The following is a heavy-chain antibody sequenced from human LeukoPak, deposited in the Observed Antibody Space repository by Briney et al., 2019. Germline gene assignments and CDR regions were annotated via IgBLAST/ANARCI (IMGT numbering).Heavy chain of an antibody. D-gene: IGHD1-26*01. Sequence: GGSLRLSCAASGITLSDHYMDCVRQAPGKGLEWVGRTRNKAKSYTTNYAASVKGRFTISRDDAKNSVYLQMNGLKSEDTALYYCARDWEGLGWYFDLWGRGTLVTVSS. V-gene: IGHV3-72*01. J-gene: IGHJ2*01. CDR2: TRNKAKSYTT. CDR3: ARDWEGLGWYFDL. CDR1: GITLSDHY.